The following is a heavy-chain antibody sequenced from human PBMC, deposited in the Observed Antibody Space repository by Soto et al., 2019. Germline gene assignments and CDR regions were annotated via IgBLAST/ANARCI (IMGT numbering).Heavy chain of an antibody. Sequence: PSETLSLTCTVSGGSISSYYWSWIRQPPGKGLEWIGYIYYSGSTNYNPSLKSRVTISVDTSKNQFSLKLSSVTAADTAVYYCARAGGSYYRFRSLLYFAYWGQGTLVTVSS. CDR2: IYYSGST. V-gene: IGHV4-59*01. CDR1: GGSISSYY. D-gene: IGHD1-26*01. CDR3: ARAGGSYYRFRSLLYFAY. J-gene: IGHJ4*02.